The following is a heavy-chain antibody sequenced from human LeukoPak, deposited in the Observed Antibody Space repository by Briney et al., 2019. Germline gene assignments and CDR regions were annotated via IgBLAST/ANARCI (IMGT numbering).Heavy chain of an antibody. D-gene: IGHD3-3*01. Sequence: GGSLRLSCVASGFSFNNYAMSWVRQAPGKGLEWVSGISAGATRTYYAGSVKGRFTISRDNSMNTLYLHMNSLRAEDTAVYYCAKYAMREIFFGDYWGQGTLVAVSS. V-gene: IGHV3-23*01. CDR1: GFSFNNYA. J-gene: IGHJ4*02. CDR3: AKYAMREIFFGDY. CDR2: ISAGATRT.